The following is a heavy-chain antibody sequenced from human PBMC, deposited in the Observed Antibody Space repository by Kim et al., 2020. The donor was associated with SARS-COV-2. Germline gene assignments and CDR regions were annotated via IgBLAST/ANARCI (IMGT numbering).Heavy chain of an antibody. CDR1: GFTFSSYS. CDR2: ISSSSSYI. V-gene: IGHV3-21*01. CDR3: ARDSQWLSGAGEGSVDV. Sequence: GGSLRLSCAASGFTFSSYSMNWVRQAPGKGLEWVSSISSSSSYIYYADSVKGRFTISRDNAKNSLYLQMNSLRAEDTAVYYCARDSQWLSGAGEGSVDVWGQGTTVTVSS. J-gene: IGHJ6*02. D-gene: IGHD6-19*01.